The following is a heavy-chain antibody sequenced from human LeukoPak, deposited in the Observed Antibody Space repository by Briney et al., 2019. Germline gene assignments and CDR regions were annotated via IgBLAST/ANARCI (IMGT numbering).Heavy chain of an antibody. CDR2: IYYSGST. V-gene: IGHV4-39*01. CDR3: ARGVVIGHYYYYMDV. J-gene: IGHJ6*03. Sequence: SETLSLTCTVSGGSISSSSYYWGWIRQPPGKGLEWIGSIYYSGSTYYSPSLKSRVTISVDTSKNQFSLKLSSVTAADTAVYYCARGVVIGHYYYYMDVWGKGTTVTISS. D-gene: IGHD3-22*01. CDR1: GGSISSSSYY.